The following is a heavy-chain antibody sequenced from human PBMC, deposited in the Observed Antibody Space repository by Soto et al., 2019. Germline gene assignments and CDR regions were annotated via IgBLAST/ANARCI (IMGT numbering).Heavy chain of an antibody. V-gene: IGHV3-53*01. CDR1: GFTVSSSY. CDR3: ARPSYSGCYSGSFQYY. CDR2: LYTGTDT. Sequence: GGSLRLSCAASGFTVSSSYLTWVRQAPGKGLEWVASLYTGTDTVYADSVKGRFTISRDSSKNTLYLQMHSLRAEDTAMYFCARPSYSGCYSGSFQYYCG. D-gene: IGHD2-15*01. J-gene: IGHJ4*01.